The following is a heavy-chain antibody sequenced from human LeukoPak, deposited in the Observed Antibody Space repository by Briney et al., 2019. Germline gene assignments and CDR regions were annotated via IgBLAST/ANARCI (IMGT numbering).Heavy chain of an antibody. V-gene: IGHV4-59*01. J-gene: IGHJ4*02. D-gene: IGHD3-3*01. CDR1: CGSISNYY. CDR3: ASSHPLGSNNDYYTPFDY. CDR2: MYYSGST. Sequence: KASETLSLTCTVSCGSISNYYWSWIRQPPGKGLEWIGYMYYSGSTNYNTSLKSRVTISVDTSKNQFSLKLRSVTAADTAVYYCASSHPLGSNNDYYTPFDYWGQGTLVTVSS.